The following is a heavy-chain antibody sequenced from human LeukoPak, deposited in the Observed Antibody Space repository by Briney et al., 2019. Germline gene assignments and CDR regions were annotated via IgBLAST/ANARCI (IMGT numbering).Heavy chain of an antibody. J-gene: IGHJ4*02. D-gene: IGHD7-27*01. Sequence: GGSLRLSCAASGFTFSSYAMHWVRQAPGKGLEWVAVISYDGSNKYYADSVKGRFTISRDNSKNTLYLQMNSLRAEDTAVYYCARDNWGFDYWGQGTLVTVSS. CDR3: ARDNWGFDY. CDR1: GFTFSSYA. V-gene: IGHV3-30-3*01. CDR2: ISYDGSNK.